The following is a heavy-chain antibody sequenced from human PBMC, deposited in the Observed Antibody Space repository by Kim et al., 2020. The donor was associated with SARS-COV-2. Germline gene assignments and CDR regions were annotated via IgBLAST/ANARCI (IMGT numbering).Heavy chain of an antibody. CDR2: IYHSGST. V-gene: IGHV4-38-2*02. CDR1: GYSISSGYY. D-gene: IGHD3-22*01. CDR3: ASFNYYDSSGYYYSAFDI. Sequence: SETLSLTCTVSGYSISSGYYWGWIRQPPGKGLEWIGSIYHSGSTYYNPSLKSRVTISVDTSKNQFSLKLSSVTAADTAVYYCASFNYYDSSGYYYSAFDIWGQGTMVTVSS. J-gene: IGHJ3*02.